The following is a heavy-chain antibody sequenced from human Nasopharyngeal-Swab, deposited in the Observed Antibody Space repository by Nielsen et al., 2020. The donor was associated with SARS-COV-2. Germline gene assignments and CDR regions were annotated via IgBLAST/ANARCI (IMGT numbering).Heavy chain of an antibody. V-gene: IGHV3-74*01. CDR3: ASDLSGRDDF. Sequence: GGSLRLSCAASGFTFSSYWMHWVRQAPGKGLVWVSRTDEYGTTINYADSVKGRFAISRDNAKNTLYLQMNSLRADDTAMYYCASDLSGRDDFWGQGTLVTVAS. D-gene: IGHD6-19*01. CDR1: GFTFSSYW. CDR2: TDEYGTTI. J-gene: IGHJ4*02.